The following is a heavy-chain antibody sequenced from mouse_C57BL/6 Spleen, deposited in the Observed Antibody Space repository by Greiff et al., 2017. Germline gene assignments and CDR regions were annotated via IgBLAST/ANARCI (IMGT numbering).Heavy chain of an antibody. V-gene: IGHV5-17*01. CDR2: ISSGSSTI. J-gene: IGHJ1*03. D-gene: IGHD2-5*01. CDR1: GFTLSDYG. Sequence: EVKLVESGGGLVKPGGSLKLSCAASGFTLSDYGMHWVRQAPEKGLEWVAYISSGSSTIYYADTVKGRFTISRDNAKNTLFLQMTSLRSEDTAMYYCARGYSNYDWYFDVWGTGTTVTVSS. CDR3: ARGYSNYDWYFDV.